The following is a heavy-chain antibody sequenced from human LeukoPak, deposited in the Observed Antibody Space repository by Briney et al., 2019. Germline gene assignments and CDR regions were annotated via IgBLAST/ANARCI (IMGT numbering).Heavy chain of an antibody. J-gene: IGHJ4*02. Sequence: SVKVSCKASGGTFSRYAISWVRQAPGQGLEWMGGIIPIFGTANYAQKFQGRVTITADESTSTAYMELSSLRSEDTAVYYRARDFLGVNSSGWYDYWGQGTLVTVSS. CDR1: GGTFSRYA. D-gene: IGHD6-19*01. V-gene: IGHV1-69*13. CDR2: IIPIFGTA. CDR3: ARDFLGVNSSGWYDY.